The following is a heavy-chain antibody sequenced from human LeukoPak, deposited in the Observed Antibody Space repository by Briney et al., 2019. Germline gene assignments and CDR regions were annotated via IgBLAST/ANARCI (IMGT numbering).Heavy chain of an antibody. D-gene: IGHD2-2*01. V-gene: IGHV1-8*01. J-gene: IGHJ4*02. CDR2: XXXXSGNT. CDR1: GYTFTSYD. Sequence: ASVKVSCKASGYTFTSYDIDWVRQATGQGLXXXXXXXXXSGNTGYAQKFQGRVTMTRNTSISTAYMELSSLRSEDTAVYYCARGFRYCSSTSCSFYYFDYWGQGTLVTVSS. CDR3: ARGFRYCSSTSCSFYYFDY.